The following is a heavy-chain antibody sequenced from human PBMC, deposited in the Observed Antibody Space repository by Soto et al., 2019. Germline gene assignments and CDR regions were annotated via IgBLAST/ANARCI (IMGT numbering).Heavy chain of an antibody. CDR1: GYTFTSYG. CDR2: ISAYNGNT. Sequence: GSVKVSCKASGYTFTSYGISWVRQAPGQGLEWMGWISAYNGNTNYAQKLQGRVTMTTDTSTSTAYMELRSLRSDDTAVYYCARSPRDIVVVVAAYYFDYWGQGTLVTVSS. CDR3: ARSPRDIVVVVAAYYFDY. V-gene: IGHV1-18*01. J-gene: IGHJ4*02. D-gene: IGHD2-15*01.